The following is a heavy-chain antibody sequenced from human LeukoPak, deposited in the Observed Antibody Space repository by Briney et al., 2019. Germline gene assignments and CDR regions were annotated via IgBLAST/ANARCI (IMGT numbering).Heavy chain of an antibody. CDR3: TFLVREPQH. D-gene: IGHD3-10*01. J-gene: IGHJ1*01. V-gene: IGHV3-7*01. CDR2: IASDGNYT. CDR1: GFAFSQYY. Sequence: GGSLRLSCAVSGFAFSQYYMGWVRQTPGKGLESVAIIASDGNYTAYVDSVKGRFTNSRENAKNSLYLQMSSLTAEDTAIYFCTFLVREPQHWGRGTLVTVSS.